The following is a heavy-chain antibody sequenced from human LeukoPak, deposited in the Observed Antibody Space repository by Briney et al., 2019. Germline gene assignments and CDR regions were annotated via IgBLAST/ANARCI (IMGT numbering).Heavy chain of an antibody. CDR1: GFTFSSYG. D-gene: IGHD1-26*01. Sequence: GGSLRLSCAASGFTFSSYGMHWVRQAPGKGLGWVAVIWYDGSNKYYADSVKGRFTISRDNSKNTLYLQMNSLRAGDTAVYYCARDRGSYYDYWGQGTLVTVSS. V-gene: IGHV3-33*01. J-gene: IGHJ4*02. CDR3: ARDRGSYYDY. CDR2: IWYDGSNK.